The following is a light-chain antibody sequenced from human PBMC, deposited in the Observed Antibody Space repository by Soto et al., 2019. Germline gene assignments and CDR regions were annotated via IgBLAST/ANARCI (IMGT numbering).Light chain of an antibody. CDR2: WAS. CDR1: QSVLYSSINKNY. CDR3: QQYYSTPWT. Sequence: DIVMTQSPDPLAVSLGERATINCKSSQSVLYSSINKNYLAWYQHKPGQPPKLLIYWASTRESGVPGRFSGSGSGTDFTLNISSLQAEDVAVYYCQQYYSTPWTFGQGTKVEIK. J-gene: IGKJ1*01. V-gene: IGKV4-1*01.